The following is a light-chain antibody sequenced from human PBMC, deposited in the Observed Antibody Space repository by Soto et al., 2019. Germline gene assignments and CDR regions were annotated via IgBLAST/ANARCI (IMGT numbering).Light chain of an antibody. CDR3: QHFKDYPLT. CDR2: AAS. CDR1: QGISSN. Sequence: IQLTQSPSSLSASVGDRVTITCRASQGISSNFAWYQQSPGRAPKLLIYAASTLQSGVQSRFSGGGSATDFTLTITSLHPGDFATYYCQHFKDYPLTFGGGTRVEIK. V-gene: IGKV1-9*01. J-gene: IGKJ4*01.